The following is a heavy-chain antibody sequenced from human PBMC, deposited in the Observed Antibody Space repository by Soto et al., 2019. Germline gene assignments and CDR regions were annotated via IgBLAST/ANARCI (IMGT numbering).Heavy chain of an antibody. Sequence: PWGSLRVSCASSVFTFSIYAMHWVRQAPGKGLDCVAVISYDGSNKYYADSVKGRFTISRDNSKNTLYLQMNSLRAEDTAVYYCARDQGGYCSSTSCYSYYYYYGMDVWGQGTTVTVSS. D-gene: IGHD2-2*03. CDR3: ARDQGGYCSSTSCYSYYYYYGMDV. J-gene: IGHJ6*01. V-gene: IGHV3-30-3*01. CDR1: VFTFSIYA. CDR2: ISYDGSNK.